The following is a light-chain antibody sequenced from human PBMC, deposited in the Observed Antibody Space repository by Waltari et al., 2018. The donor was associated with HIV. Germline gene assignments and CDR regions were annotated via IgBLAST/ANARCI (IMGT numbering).Light chain of an antibody. V-gene: IGLV2-8*01. CDR2: EVS. CDR3: SSYAGSNNLV. CDR1: SSDVGGYNY. Sequence: QSALTQPPSASGSPGQSVTISCTGTSSDVGGYNYVSWYQQQPGRAPELMMYEVSKRPAGVPDRFAGSKSGNTASLTVSGLQAEDEADYYCSSYAGSNNLVFGGGTKLTVL. J-gene: IGLJ2*01.